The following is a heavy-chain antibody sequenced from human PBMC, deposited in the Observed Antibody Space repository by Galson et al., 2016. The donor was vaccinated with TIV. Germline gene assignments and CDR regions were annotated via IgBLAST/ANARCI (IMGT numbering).Heavy chain of an antibody. Sequence: LSLTCSVSGGSVSRYYWSWVRQSPGQGLEWIGRIFTDGTTTYNPSLKSRVAISVDTSRRQFSLRLRSVTAADTALYYCATVNTNSRKYFDYWGQGIQVTVS. J-gene: IGHJ4*02. CDR2: IFTDGTT. CDR1: GGSVSRYY. V-gene: IGHV4-4*07. CDR3: ATVNTNSRKYFDY. D-gene: IGHD5-18*01.